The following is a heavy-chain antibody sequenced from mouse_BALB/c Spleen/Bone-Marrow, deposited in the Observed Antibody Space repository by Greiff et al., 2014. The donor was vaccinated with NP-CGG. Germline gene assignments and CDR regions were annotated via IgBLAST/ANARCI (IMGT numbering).Heavy chain of an antibody. Sequence: EVQLQQSGAELVKPVASVKLSCTASGFNIKDTYMHWVKQRPEQGLEWIGRIDPANGNTKYDPKFQGKATITADTSSNTAYLQLSSLTCEDAAVYYCARYYCGSGYFDYWGQGTTLTVSS. CDR1: GFNIKDTY. J-gene: IGHJ2*01. V-gene: IGHV14-3*02. D-gene: IGHD1-1*01. CDR2: IDPANGNT. CDR3: ARYYCGSGYFDY.